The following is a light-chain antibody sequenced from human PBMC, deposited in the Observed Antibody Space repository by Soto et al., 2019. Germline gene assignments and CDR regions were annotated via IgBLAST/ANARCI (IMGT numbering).Light chain of an antibody. CDR3: CSFAGVGSPFV. J-gene: IGLJ1*01. Sequence: QSVLTQPASVSGSPGQSITIFCTGTSSDVGSYNLVSWYQQRPGEAPKLVIYEGRKRPSGVSNRFSGSKSGSTASLTISGLRAEDESDYYCCSFAGVGSPFVFGTGTKLTVL. CDR1: SSDVGSYNL. CDR2: EGR. V-gene: IGLV2-23*01.